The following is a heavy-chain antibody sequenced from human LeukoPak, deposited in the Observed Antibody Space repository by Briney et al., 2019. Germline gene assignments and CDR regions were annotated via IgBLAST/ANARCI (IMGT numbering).Heavy chain of an antibody. Sequence: PGGPLRLSCAACGIPHNKACMPWLRQAPARGVAWVGRINSKIDGRTTDSAAPVKGRFTNSRDDSRNPLYLQMNSLKPEDTAVYLCATFWATTVVSGDSWGQGTLVTVSS. CDR1: GIPHNKAC. CDR2: INSKIDGRTT. J-gene: IGHJ4*02. CDR3: ATFWATTVVSGDS. V-gene: IGHV3-15*05. D-gene: IGHD4-23*01.